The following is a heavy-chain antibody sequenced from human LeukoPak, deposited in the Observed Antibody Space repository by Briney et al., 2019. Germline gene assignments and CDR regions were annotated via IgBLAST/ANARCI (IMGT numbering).Heavy chain of an antibody. CDR1: GFTFSGFA. Sequence: GGSLRLSCAASGFTFSGFAMSWIRQAPGKGLEWVSSISRSGESTFYADSVRGRFTISRDNSKNTVSLQMESLRAEDTAVYYCAREGGSYYEMWGQGTLVTVSS. CDR3: AREGGSYYEM. D-gene: IGHD1-26*01. V-gene: IGHV3-23*01. CDR2: ISRSGEST. J-gene: IGHJ4*02.